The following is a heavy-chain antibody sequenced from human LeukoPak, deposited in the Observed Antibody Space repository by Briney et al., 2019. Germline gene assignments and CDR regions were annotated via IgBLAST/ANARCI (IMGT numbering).Heavy chain of an antibody. J-gene: IGHJ6*02. CDR3: ARAGDYRYGMDV. CDR2: INRDGSSI. D-gene: IGHD4-17*01. Sequence: GGSLRLSCAASGFTFSSHWMHWVRQGPGKGLVWVSHINRDGSSISYADSVKGRFTISRDNAKNTLYLQMNSLRAEDTAVYYCARAGDYRYGMDVWGQGTTVTVPS. V-gene: IGHV3-74*01. CDR1: GFTFSSHW.